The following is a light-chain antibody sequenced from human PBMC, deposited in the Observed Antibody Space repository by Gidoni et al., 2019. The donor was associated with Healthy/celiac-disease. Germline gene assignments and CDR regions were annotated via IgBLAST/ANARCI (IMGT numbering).Light chain of an antibody. V-gene: IGKV1-13*02. CDR3: QQFNSYPYT. J-gene: IGKJ2*01. CDR2: DAS. Sequence: GDRVTITCRASQGISSALAWYQQKPGKAPKLLIYDASSLESGVPSRFSGSGSGTDFTLTIRSLQPEDFATYYCQQFNSYPYTFGQXTKLEIK. CDR1: QGISSA.